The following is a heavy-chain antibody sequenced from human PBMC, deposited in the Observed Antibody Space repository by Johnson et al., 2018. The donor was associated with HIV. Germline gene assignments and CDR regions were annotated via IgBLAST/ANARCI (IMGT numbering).Heavy chain of an antibody. J-gene: IGHJ3*02. D-gene: IGHD3-9*01. V-gene: IGHV3-9*03. CDR2: ISWNSGSI. CDR3: ARGAGYFDWLSADEGFAFDI. Sequence: VQLVESGGGVVQPGRSLRLSCAASGFTFSSYGMHWVRQAPGKGLEWVSGISWNSGSIGYADSVKGRFTISRDNAKNSLYLQMGSLRTEDMAVYYCARGAGYFDWLSADEGFAFDIWGQGTMVTVSS. CDR1: GFTFSSYG.